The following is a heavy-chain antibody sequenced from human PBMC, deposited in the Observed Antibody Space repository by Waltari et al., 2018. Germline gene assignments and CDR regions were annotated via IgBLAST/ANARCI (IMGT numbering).Heavy chain of an antibody. V-gene: IGHV3-74*01. J-gene: IGHJ4*02. CDR1: GFPFSSHW. D-gene: IGHD3-16*02. CDR2: MNGDGTIT. CDR3: AKGYIKSLDS. Sequence: EVQLVESGGGLVQPGGSLRLSCAASGFPFSSHWMHWVRQTPGKGLVGGSQMNGDGTITVHAHSVEGRFTVSRDNAKNTLFLQMNSLRDEDTAIYYCAKGYIKSLDSWGQGTLVTVSP.